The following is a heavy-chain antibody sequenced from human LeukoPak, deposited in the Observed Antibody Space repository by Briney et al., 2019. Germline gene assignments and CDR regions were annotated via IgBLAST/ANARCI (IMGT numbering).Heavy chain of an antibody. J-gene: IGHJ4*02. V-gene: IGHV3-23*01. CDR2: ISSGGSDT. D-gene: IGHD4-23*01. Sequence: GGSLRPSCAASGFTFSKHGMNWVRQAPGKGPEWVSGISSGGSDTFYADSVKGRFTILRDTSKNTLYLQMNSLGADDTALYYCAKPSPGGNHFDYWGQGTLVTVSS. CDR3: AKPSPGGNHFDY. CDR1: GFTFSKHG.